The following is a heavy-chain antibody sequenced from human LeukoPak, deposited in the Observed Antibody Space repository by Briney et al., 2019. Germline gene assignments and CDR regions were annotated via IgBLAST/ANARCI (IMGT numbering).Heavy chain of an antibody. CDR1: GGSFSGYY. CDR3: ARARITMVRGVIIDY. CDR2: INHSGST. D-gene: IGHD3-10*01. V-gene: IGHV4-34*01. Sequence: SETLSLTCAVYGGSFSGYYWSWIRQPPGKGLEWIGVINHSGSTNYNPSLKSRVTISVDTSKNQFSLKLSSVTAADTAVYYCARARITMVRGVIIDYWGQGTLVTVSS. J-gene: IGHJ4*02.